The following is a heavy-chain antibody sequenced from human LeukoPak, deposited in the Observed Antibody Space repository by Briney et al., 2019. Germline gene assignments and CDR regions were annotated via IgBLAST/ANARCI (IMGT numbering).Heavy chain of an antibody. CDR1: GFTFSSYE. J-gene: IGHJ4*02. CDR2: TSSSGSTI. V-gene: IGHV3-48*03. Sequence: GGSLRFSCAASGFTFSSYEMNWVRQAPAKGLEWVSNTSSSGSTIYYAASVKGRFTISRDNAKNSLYLQMNSLRAEDTAVYYCARDRWIVAPTKFDYWGQGSLVTVSS. D-gene: IGHD1-26*01. CDR3: ARDRWIVAPTKFDY.